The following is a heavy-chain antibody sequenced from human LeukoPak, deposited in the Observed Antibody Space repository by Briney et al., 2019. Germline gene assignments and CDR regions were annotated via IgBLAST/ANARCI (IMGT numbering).Heavy chain of an antibody. V-gene: IGHV3-66*01. D-gene: IGHD3-22*01. J-gene: IGHJ4*02. CDR1: GFTVSSNY. CDR3: ARSPDYYDSSGYWDY. Sequence: PGGSLRLSCAASGFTVSSNYMSWVRQAPGKGLEWVSVIYSGGSTYYADSVKGRFTISRDNSKNTLYLQMNSLRAEDTAVYYCARSPDYYDSSGYWDYWGQGTLVTVSS. CDR2: IYSGGST.